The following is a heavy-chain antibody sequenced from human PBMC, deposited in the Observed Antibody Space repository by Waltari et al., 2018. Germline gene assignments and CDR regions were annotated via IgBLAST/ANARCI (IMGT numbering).Heavy chain of an antibody. Sequence: QVQLQESGPGLVKPSETLSLTCTVSGGSISSYYWSWIRQPAGKGLEWIGRIYTSGSTNYNPSLKSRVTMSVDTSKNLFSLKLSSVTAADTAVYYCARDREYSSSSWFDYWGQGTLVTVSS. CDR3: ARDREYSSSSWFDY. CDR2: IYTSGST. V-gene: IGHV4-4*07. CDR1: GGSISSYY. J-gene: IGHJ4*02. D-gene: IGHD6-6*01.